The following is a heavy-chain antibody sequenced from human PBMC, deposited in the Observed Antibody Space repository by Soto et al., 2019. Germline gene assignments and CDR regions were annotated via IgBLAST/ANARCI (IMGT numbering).Heavy chain of an antibody. D-gene: IGHD5-18*01. V-gene: IGHV2-26*01. J-gene: IGHJ4*02. CDR3: ARIWEPYSYEEGYFDY. CDR2: IFSNDEK. Sequence: QVTLKESGPVLVKPTETLTLTCTVSGFSLSNDRMGVSWIRQPPGKALEWLAHIFSNDEKSYSTSLKSRLTIPKDTSKSQGVLTTTNMDPVDTATYYCARIWEPYSYEEGYFDYWVQGTLVTVSS. CDR1: GFSLSNDRMG.